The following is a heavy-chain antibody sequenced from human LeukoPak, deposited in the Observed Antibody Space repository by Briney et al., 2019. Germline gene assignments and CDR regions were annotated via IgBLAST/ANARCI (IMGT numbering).Heavy chain of an antibody. CDR2: ISGSGGST. D-gene: IGHD2-2*01. V-gene: IGHV3-23*01. CDR3: AKVTVSCSSTSCYALPMDV. Sequence: GGSLRLSCAGSGFTFSDYYMVWVRQAPGKGLEWVSAISGSGGSTYSADSVKGRFTISRDNSKNTLYLQMNSLRAEDTAVYYCAKVTVSCSSTSCYALPMDVWGKGTTVTISS. J-gene: IGHJ6*04. CDR1: GFTFSDYY.